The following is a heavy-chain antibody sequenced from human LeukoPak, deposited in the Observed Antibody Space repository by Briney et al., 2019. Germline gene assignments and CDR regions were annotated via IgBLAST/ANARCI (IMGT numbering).Heavy chain of an antibody. J-gene: IGHJ5*02. CDR1: GFTFSGYS. D-gene: IGHD6-6*01. CDR2: ISSSSITI. CDR3: ARERSSSSGFGFDP. V-gene: IGHV3-48*01. Sequence: TGGSLRLSCAASGFTFSGYSMNWVRQAPGKGLEWVSYISSSSITIYYADSVKGRFTISRDNVKNSLELQMNSLRAEDTAVYYCARERSSSSGFGFDPWGQGTLVTVSS.